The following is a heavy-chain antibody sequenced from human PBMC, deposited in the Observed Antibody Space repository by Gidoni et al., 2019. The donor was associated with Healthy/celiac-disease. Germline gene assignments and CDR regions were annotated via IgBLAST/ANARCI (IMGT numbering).Heavy chain of an antibody. CDR3: IGREIFYGDYVRSY. D-gene: IGHD4-17*01. J-gene: IGHJ4*02. CDR2: IRSKAYGGTT. V-gene: IGHV3-49*04. CDR1: GFTFGDYA. Sequence: EVQLVESGVGLVQPGRSLRLSCTASGFTFGDYAMSWVRQAPGKGLEWVGFIRSKAYGGTTEYAASVKGRFTISRDDSKSIAYLQMNSLKTEDTAVYYCIGREIFYGDYVRSYWGQGTLVTVSS.